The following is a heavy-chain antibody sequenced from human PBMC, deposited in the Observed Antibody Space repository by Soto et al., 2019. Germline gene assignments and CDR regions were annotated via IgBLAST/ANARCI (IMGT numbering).Heavy chain of an antibody. J-gene: IGHJ1*01. D-gene: IGHD6-19*01. CDR1: GFTFDDYG. V-gene: IGHV3-20*04. CDR3: ARGGAYSSGPPEYFQH. CDR2: INWNGGST. Sequence: EVQLVESGGDVVRPGGSLRLSCAVSGFTFDDYGMSWVRQAPGKGLEWVSAINWNGGSTGYADSVKGRFTISRDNAKNSLYLHMNSLRAEDTAFYYCARGGAYSSGPPEYFQHWGQGTLVTVSS.